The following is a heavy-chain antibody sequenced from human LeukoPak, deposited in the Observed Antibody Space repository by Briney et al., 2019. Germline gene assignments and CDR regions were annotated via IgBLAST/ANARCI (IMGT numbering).Heavy chain of an antibody. J-gene: IGHJ4*02. CDR1: GGSISSYY. D-gene: IGHD5-18*01. Sequence: SETLSLTCTVSGGSISSYYWSWVRQPAGKGLEWIGRIYASGNTNYNPSLKGRVTMTVDTSKNQLSLNLSSVTAADTAVYYCSTREGYSSGDYWGQGTLVTVSS. CDR2: IYASGNT. CDR3: STREGYSSGDY. V-gene: IGHV4-4*07.